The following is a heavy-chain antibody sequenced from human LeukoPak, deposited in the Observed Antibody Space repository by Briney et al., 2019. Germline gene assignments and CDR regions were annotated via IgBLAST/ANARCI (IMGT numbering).Heavy chain of an antibody. J-gene: IGHJ6*02. CDR2: IPYDGSNK. CDR3: ARDGAAAAGTAFPDGMDV. CDR1: GFTFSSYA. D-gene: IGHD6-13*01. V-gene: IGHV3-30*04. Sequence: GGSLRLSCAASGFTFSSYAMHWVRQAPGKGLEWVAVIPYDGSNKYYADSVKGRFTISRDNSKNTLYLQMNSLRAEDTAVYYCARDGAAAAGTAFPDGMDVWGQGTTVTVSS.